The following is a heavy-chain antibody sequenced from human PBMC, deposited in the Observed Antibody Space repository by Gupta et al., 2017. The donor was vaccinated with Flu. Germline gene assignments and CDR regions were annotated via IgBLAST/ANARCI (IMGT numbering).Heavy chain of an antibody. Sequence: APGKGLEWVAVIWYDGSNKYYADSVKGRFTISRDNSKNTLYLQMNSLRAEDTAVYYCARDWGIAARSRGMDVWGQGTTVTVSS. J-gene: IGHJ6*02. CDR2: IWYDGSNK. CDR3: ARDWGIAARSRGMDV. V-gene: IGHV3-33*01. D-gene: IGHD6-6*01.